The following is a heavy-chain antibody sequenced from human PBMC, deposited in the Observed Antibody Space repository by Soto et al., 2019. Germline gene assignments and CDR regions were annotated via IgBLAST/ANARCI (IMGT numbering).Heavy chain of an antibody. D-gene: IGHD1-26*01. J-gene: IGHJ6*02. CDR3: ARVKKGDSGPFYYGMDV. CDR2: IWYDGSNK. CDR1: GFTFSSYG. Sequence: GGSLRLSCAASGFTFSSYGMHWVRQAPGKGLEWVAVIWYDGSNKYYADSVKGRFTISRDNSKNTLYLQMNSLRAEDTAVYYCARVKKGDSGPFYYGMDVWGQGTTVTVSS. V-gene: IGHV3-33*01.